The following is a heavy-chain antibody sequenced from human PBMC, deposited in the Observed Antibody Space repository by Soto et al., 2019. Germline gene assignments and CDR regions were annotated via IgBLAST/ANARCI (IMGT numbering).Heavy chain of an antibody. CDR2: ISTYKGDT. J-gene: IGHJ4*02. Sequence: QVQLVQSGAEVKKPGASVKVSCNASGYTFTSYGISWVRQAPGQGLEWMGWISTYKGDTHYAQKLQGRITXTXYTSTSTAYMELRSLRSDDTAVYYCARANGDYYFDYWGQGTLVTVST. CDR1: GYTFTSYG. D-gene: IGHD4-17*01. V-gene: IGHV1-18*01. CDR3: ARANGDYYFDY.